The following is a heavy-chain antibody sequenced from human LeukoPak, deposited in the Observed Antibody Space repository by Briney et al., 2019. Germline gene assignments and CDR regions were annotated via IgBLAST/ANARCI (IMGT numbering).Heavy chain of an antibody. CDR1: GFTFSSYS. Sequence: PGGSLRLSCAASGFTFSSYSMNWVRQAPGKGLEWVSSISSSSSYIYYADSVKGRFTISRDNAKNSLYPQMNSLRAEDTAVYYCARDLAGATTYWGQGTLVTVSS. J-gene: IGHJ4*02. CDR3: ARDLAGATTY. V-gene: IGHV3-21*01. CDR2: ISSSSSYI. D-gene: IGHD1-26*01.